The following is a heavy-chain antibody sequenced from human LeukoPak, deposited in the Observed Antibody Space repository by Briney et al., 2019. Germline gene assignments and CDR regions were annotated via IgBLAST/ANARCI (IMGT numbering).Heavy chain of an antibody. CDR2: ISGSGGST. D-gene: IGHD2/OR15-2a*01. CDR3: AKDLSSYYFLSFDY. V-gene: IGHV3-23*01. Sequence: PGGSLRLSCAASGFTFSSYAMSWVRQAPGKGLEWVSAISGSGGSTYYADSVRGRFTISRDNSKNTLYLQMNSLRAEDTAVYYCAKDLSSYYFLSFDYWGQGTLVTVSS. CDR1: GFTFSSYA. J-gene: IGHJ4*02.